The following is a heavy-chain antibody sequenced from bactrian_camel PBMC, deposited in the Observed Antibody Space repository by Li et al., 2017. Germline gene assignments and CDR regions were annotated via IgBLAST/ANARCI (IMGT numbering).Heavy chain of an antibody. CDR1: RSASRWT. CDR3: AAAPSFVRWLNREGEYIC. Sequence: VQLVESGGGSVQAGGSLRPSCVASRSASRWTVGWFRQAPGKTREAVAAIDGDDNTSYADSVKGRFTISKGDARNTLYLQMNSLKLEDTAMYYCAAAPSFVRWLNREGEYICWGQGTQVTVS. D-gene: IGHD6*01. V-gene: IGHV3S42*01. J-gene: IGHJ4*01. CDR2: IDGDDNT.